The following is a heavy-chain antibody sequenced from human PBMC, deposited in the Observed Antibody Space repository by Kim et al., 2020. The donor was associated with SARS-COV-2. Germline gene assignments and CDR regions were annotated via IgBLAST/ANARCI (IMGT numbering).Heavy chain of an antibody. Sequence: GGSLRLSCAASGFTFSSYGMHWVRQAPGKGLEWVAVISYDGSNKYYADSVKGRFTISRDNSKNTLYLQMNSLRAEDTAVYYCAKPIHWGQGTLVTVSS. D-gene: IGHD3-9*01. CDR2: ISYDGSNK. J-gene: IGHJ4*02. CDR3: AKPIH. CDR1: GFTFSSYG. V-gene: IGHV3-30*18.